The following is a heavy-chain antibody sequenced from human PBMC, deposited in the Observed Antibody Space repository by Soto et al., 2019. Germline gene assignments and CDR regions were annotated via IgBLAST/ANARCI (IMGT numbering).Heavy chain of an antibody. D-gene: IGHD1-26*01. CDR1: GGTFSSYA. CDR2: IIPIFGTA. CDR3: AREGWVGATIGIRPYYGMDV. V-gene: IGHV1-69*06. J-gene: IGHJ6*01. Sequence: QVQLVQSGAEVKKPGSSVKVSCKASGGTFSSYAISRVRQAPGQGLEWMGGIIPIFGTANYAQKFQGRVTITADKSTSTAYMELSRLRTEDTAVYYCAREGWVGATIGIRPYYGMDVWGQGTTVTVSS.